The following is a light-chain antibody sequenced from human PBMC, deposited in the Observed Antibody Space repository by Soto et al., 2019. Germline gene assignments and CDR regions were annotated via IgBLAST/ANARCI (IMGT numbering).Light chain of an antibody. Sequence: LPQPASVSGSPGQSITISCTGTSSDVGRYNIVSWYQQHPGKAPKLMIYEGSKRPSGVSNRFSGSKSGNTASLTISGLQAEDEADYYCCSYAGSSTYVFGTGTKVTVL. CDR1: SSDVGRYNI. J-gene: IGLJ1*01. CDR3: CSYAGSSTYV. V-gene: IGLV2-23*01. CDR2: EGS.